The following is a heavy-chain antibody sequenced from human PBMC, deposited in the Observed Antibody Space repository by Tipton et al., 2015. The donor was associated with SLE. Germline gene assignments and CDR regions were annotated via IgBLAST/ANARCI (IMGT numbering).Heavy chain of an antibody. Sequence: TLSLTCAVFGGSFSGNYWSWIRQPPGKGLEWIGEIKPSGSTNYNPSLKSRVTISVDTSKNQFSLKLSSVTAADTAVYYCARGGAEGLWFRESSVAFDIWGQGTMVTVSS. CDR3: ARGGAEGLWFRESSVAFDI. V-gene: IGHV4-34*01. CDR1: GGSFSGNY. D-gene: IGHD3-10*01. J-gene: IGHJ3*02. CDR2: IKPSGST.